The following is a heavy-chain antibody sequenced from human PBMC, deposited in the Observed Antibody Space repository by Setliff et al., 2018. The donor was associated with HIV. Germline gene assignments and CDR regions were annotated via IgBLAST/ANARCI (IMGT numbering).Heavy chain of an antibody. Sequence: ASVKVSCKASGYTFTGYYMHWVRQAPGQGLEWMGWINPNSGGTNYARKFQGRVTMTRDTSMNTAYMELSRLRSDDTAVYYCARAPTIYGVEYYYYFGMDVWGQGTTVTVSS. CDR2: INPNSGGT. CDR3: ARAPTIYGVEYYYYFGMDV. CDR1: GYTFTGYY. J-gene: IGHJ6*02. D-gene: IGHD3-3*01. V-gene: IGHV1-2*02.